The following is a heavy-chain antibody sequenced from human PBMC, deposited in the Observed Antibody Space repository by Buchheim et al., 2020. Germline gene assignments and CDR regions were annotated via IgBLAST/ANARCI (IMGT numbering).Heavy chain of an antibody. J-gene: IGHJ6*02. CDR2: IWYDGSNK. CDR1: GFTLSSYG. Sequence: QVQLVESGGGVVQPGRSLRLSCAASGFTLSSYGMHWVRQAPGKGLEWVAVIWYDGSNKYYADSGKGRLTISRDNSKNTLYLQMNSLGAEDTAVYYCARKCTVPNYYYYGMDVWGQGTT. CDR3: ARKCTVPNYYYYGMDV. V-gene: IGHV3-33*01. D-gene: IGHD4-17*01.